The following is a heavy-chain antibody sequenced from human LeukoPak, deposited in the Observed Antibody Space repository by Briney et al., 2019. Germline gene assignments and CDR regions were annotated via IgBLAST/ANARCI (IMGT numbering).Heavy chain of an antibody. J-gene: IGHJ4*02. CDR2: INHRGSS. Sequence: TSETLSLTCGVFGGSFSGYYWTWLRQPPGKGLEWIGQINHRGSSHYNPSLRSRVTISVDTSKTQFSLKLTSVTAADTAVYYCARGKFCSDTGSCNIGLFDFWGQGALVTVSS. V-gene: IGHV4-34*01. D-gene: IGHD2-15*01. CDR1: GGSFSGYY. CDR3: ARGKFCSDTGSCNIGLFDF.